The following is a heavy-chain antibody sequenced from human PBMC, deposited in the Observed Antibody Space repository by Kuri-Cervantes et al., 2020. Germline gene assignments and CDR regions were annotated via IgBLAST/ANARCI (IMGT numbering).Heavy chain of an antibody. CDR2: ISYDGSNK. Sequence: GESLKISCAASGSTFSSYAMHWVRQAPGKGLEWVAVISYDGSNKYYADSVKGRFTISRDNSKNTLYLQMNSLRAEDTAVYYCAADLAVRGVSSLDYWGQGTLVTVSS. CDR1: GSTFSSYA. CDR3: AADLAVRGVSSLDY. J-gene: IGHJ4*02. V-gene: IGHV3-30-3*01. D-gene: IGHD3-10*01.